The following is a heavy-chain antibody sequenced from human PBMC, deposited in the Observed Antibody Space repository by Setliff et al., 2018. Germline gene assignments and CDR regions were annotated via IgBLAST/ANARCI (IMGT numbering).Heavy chain of an antibody. CDR1: GFTFSNYA. CDR3: AKGDDTECYRDLDWFDP. CDR2: ISGSASST. Sequence: PGGSLRLSCAASGFTFSNYAMGWVRQAPGEGLEWVSSISGSASSTYYADSVKGRFTISRDNSKNTLFLQMLSLRVEDTAVYYCAKGDDTECYRDLDWFDPWGQGTMVTVSS. V-gene: IGHV3-23*01. J-gene: IGHJ5*01. D-gene: IGHD2-2*01.